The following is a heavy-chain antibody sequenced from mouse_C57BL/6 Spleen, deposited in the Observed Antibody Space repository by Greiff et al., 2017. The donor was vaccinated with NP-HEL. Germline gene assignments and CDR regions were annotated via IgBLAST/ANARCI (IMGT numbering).Heavy chain of an antibody. D-gene: IGHD1-1*01. CDR3: ARSDTTVVAAYMDYGG. CDR2: IHPRSGNA. Sequence: QVQLQQSGAELVRPGASVKLSCKASGYTFTSYGISWVKQRPGQGLEWIGEIHPRSGNAYYNEKFKGKATLTADKSSSTAYMELRSLTSKDSAVYFGARSDTTVVAAYMDYGGWGTGATVTV. CDR1: GYTFTSYG. J-gene: IGHJ1*03. V-gene: IGHV1-81*01.